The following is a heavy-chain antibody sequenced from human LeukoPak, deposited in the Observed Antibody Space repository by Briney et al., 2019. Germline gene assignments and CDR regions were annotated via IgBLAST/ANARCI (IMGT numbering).Heavy chain of an antibody. V-gene: IGHV3-21*04. Sequence: GGSLRLSCAASGFTFSSYSMNWVRQAPGKGLEWVSSISSSSSYIYYADSVKGRFTISRDNAKNSLYLQMNSLRAEDTALALYYDFWSGYYTGYYYYYMDVWGKGTTVTVSS. J-gene: IGHJ6*03. D-gene: IGHD3-3*01. CDR2: ISSSSSYI. CDR1: GFTFSSYS. CDR3: YDFWSGYYTGYYYYYMDV.